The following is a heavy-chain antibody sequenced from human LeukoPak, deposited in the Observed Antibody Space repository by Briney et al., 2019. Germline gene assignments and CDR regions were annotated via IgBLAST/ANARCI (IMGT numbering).Heavy chain of an antibody. CDR1: GGSISSYY. V-gene: IGHV4-59*01. J-gene: IGHJ5*02. CDR3: ARARGDYRWFDP. Sequence: PSETLSFTCTVSGGSISSYYWSWLRQPPGKGLEWIGYIYYSGSTNYNPSLKSRVTISVDTSKNQFSLKLSSVTAADTAVYYCARARGDYRWFDPWGQGTLVTVSS. CDR2: IYYSGST. D-gene: IGHD4-17*01.